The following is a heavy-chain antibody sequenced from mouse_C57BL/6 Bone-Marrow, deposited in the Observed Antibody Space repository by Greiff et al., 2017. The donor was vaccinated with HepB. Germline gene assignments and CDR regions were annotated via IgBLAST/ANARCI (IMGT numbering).Heavy chain of an antibody. D-gene: IGHD2-4*01. CDR1: GYAFTNYL. CDR2: INPGSGGT. V-gene: IGHV1-54*01. J-gene: IGHJ2*01. Sequence: QVQLQQSGAELVRPGTSVKVSCKASGYAFTNYLIEWVKQRPGQGLEWIGVINPGSGGTNYNEKFKGKATLTADKSSSTAYMQLSSLTSEDSAVYFCARSGALYYDFYWGQGTTLTVSS. CDR3: ARSGALYYDFY.